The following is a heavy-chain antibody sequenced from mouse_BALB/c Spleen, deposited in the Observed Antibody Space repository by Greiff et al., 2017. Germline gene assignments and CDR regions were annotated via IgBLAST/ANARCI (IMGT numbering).Heavy chain of an antibody. CDR2: INPSTGYT. Sequence: QVQLQQSGAELAKPGASVKLSCKASGYTFTSYWMHWVKQRPGQGLEWIGYINPSTGYTEYNQKFKDKATLTADKSSSTAYMQLSSLTSEDSAVYCCASPYGNYEDYWGQGTSVTVSS. CDR3: ASPYGNYEDY. J-gene: IGHJ4*01. CDR1: GYTFTSYW. V-gene: IGHV1-7*01. D-gene: IGHD2-1*01.